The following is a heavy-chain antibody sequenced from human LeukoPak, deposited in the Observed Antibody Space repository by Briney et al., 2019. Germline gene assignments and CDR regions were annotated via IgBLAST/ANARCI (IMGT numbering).Heavy chain of an antibody. CDR2: VYFNGRT. V-gene: IGHV4-39*02. Sequence: SETLSLTCFVSGDSITSRSFYWGWIRQPPGGNLEWIGNVYFNGRTSYNPSLKTRVTISVDTSRNHFSLKLTSVTAADTAVYYCASIRCVDGDYSVDYWGQGTLVTVSS. J-gene: IGHJ4*02. D-gene: IGHD4-17*01. CDR3: ASIRCVDGDYSVDY. CDR1: GDSITSRSFY.